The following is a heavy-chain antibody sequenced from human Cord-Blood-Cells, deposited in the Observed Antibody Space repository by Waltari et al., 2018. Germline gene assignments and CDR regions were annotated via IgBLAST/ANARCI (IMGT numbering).Heavy chain of an antibody. CDR1: GFTFSSYA. CDR2: ISGSGGST. Sequence: EVQLLESGGGLVQPGGSLRLSCAASGFTFSSYAMSWVRPAPGKGLEWVSAISGSGGSTYYADSVKGRFTISRDNSKNTLYLQMNSLRAEDTAVYYCAKDLGSSSLRFDYWGQGTLVTVSS. D-gene: IGHD6-6*01. V-gene: IGHV3-23*01. CDR3: AKDLGSSSLRFDY. J-gene: IGHJ4*02.